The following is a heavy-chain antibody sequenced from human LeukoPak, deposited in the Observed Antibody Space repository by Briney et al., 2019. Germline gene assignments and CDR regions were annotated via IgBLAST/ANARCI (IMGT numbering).Heavy chain of an antibody. CDR1: GYSFTSYW. V-gene: IGHV5-51*01. D-gene: IGHD3-22*01. CDR3: AIHYYDSSGYYPGLWYFDY. J-gene: IGHJ4*02. Sequence: GESLKISCKGSGYSFTSYWIGWVRQMPGKGLEWMGIIYPGDSDTRYSPSFQGQVTISADKSINTAYLQWSSLKASDTAMYYCAIHYYDSSGYYPGLWYFDYWGQGTLVTVSS. CDR2: IYPGDSDT.